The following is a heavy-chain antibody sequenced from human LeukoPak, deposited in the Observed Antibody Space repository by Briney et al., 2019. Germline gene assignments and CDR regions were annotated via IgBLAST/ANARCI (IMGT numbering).Heavy chain of an antibody. CDR3: ARDSALRSIDY. CDR1: GGSISSYY. V-gene: IGHV4-59*01. D-gene: IGHD1-26*01. Sequence: SETLSLTCTVSGGSISSYYWSWIRQPPGKGLEWIGYIYYSGSTNYNPSLKSRVTISVDTSKNQFSLKLSSVTAADTAVYYCARDSALRSIDYWGQGTLVTVSS. J-gene: IGHJ4*02. CDR2: IYYSGST.